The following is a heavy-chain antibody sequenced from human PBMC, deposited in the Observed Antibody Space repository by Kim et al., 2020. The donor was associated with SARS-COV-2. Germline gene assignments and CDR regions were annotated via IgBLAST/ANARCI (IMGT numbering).Heavy chain of an antibody. D-gene: IGHD3-22*01. V-gene: IGHV3-11*06. Sequence: GGSLRLSCAASGFTFSDYYMSWIRQAPGKGLEWVSYISSSSSYTNYADSVKGRFTISRDNAKNSLYLQMNSLRAEDTAVYYCAREGASSGYYYVYWGQGTLVTVSS. CDR3: AREGASSGYYYVY. J-gene: IGHJ4*02. CDR1: GFTFSDYY. CDR2: ISSSSSYT.